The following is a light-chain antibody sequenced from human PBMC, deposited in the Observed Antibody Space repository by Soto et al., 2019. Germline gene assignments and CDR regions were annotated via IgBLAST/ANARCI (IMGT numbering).Light chain of an antibody. CDR2: GAS. V-gene: IGKV3-20*01. CDR1: QSVSSSY. J-gene: IGKJ2*01. CDR3: HQYGSSPRT. Sequence: EIVLTQSPGTLSLSPGERATLSCRASQSVSSSYLAWFQQKPGQAPRLLINGASSRATGIPDRFSGSGSGTDFTLTISRLEPEDFAVYYCHQYGSSPRTFGQGTKLEIK.